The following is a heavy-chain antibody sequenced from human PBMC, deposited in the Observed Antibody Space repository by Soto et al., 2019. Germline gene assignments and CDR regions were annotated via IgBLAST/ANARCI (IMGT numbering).Heavy chain of an antibody. CDR3: AKGLAVAGTYYYGMDV. J-gene: IGHJ6*02. V-gene: IGHV3-43*01. D-gene: IGHD6-19*01. CDR2: ISWDGGST. Sequence: GGSLSLSCAASGFTFDDYTMHWVRQAPGKGLEWVSLISWDGGSTYYADSVKGRFTISRDNSKNSLYLQMNSLRTEDTALYYCAKGLAVAGTYYYGMDVWGQGTTVTVSS. CDR1: GFTFDDYT.